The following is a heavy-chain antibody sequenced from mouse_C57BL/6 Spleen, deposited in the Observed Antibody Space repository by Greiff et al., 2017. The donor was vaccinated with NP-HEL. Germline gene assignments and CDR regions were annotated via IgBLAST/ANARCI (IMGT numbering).Heavy chain of an antibody. Sequence: EVQLVESGGGLVQPGGSLSLSCAASGFTFTDYYMSWVRQPPGKALEWLGFIRNKANGYTTEYSASVKGRFTISRDNSQSILYLQMNALRAEDSATYYCARYYDYEYAMDYWGQGTSVTVSS. V-gene: IGHV7-3*01. CDR1: GFTFTDYY. J-gene: IGHJ4*01. D-gene: IGHD2-4*01. CDR3: ARYYDYEYAMDY. CDR2: IRNKANGYTT.